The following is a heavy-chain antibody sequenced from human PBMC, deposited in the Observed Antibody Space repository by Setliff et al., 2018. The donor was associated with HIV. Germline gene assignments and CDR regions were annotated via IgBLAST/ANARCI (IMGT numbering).Heavy chain of an antibody. D-gene: IGHD3-22*01. CDR2: IKQDGSEK. V-gene: IGHV3-7*03. Sequence: TGGSLRLSCTASGFMFGDYLMSWVRQAPGKGLEWVANIKQDGSEKNYVDFVKGRFTISRDNAKNSLYLQMNSLRAEDTAVYYCARTYYYDASGYYRPFDIWGQGTMVTVSS. CDR1: GFMFGDYL. CDR3: ARTYYYDASGYYRPFDI. J-gene: IGHJ3*02.